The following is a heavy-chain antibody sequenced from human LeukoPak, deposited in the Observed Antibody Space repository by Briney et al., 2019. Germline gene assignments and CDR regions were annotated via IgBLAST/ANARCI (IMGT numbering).Heavy chain of an antibody. Sequence: GGSLRLSCAASGFTFSSYAMSWVRQAPGKGLEWVSGISGSGGSTYYADSVKGRFTLSRDNSKNTLYLQLNSLRADDTAVYYCGKDPNGDYVGAFDMWGQGTMVTVSP. J-gene: IGHJ3*02. CDR2: ISGSGGST. V-gene: IGHV3-23*01. D-gene: IGHD4-17*01. CDR1: GFTFSSYA. CDR3: GKDPNGDYVGAFDM.